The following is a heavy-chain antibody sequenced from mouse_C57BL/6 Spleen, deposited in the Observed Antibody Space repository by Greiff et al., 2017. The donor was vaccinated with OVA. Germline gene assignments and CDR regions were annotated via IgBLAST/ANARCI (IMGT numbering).Heavy chain of an antibody. V-gene: IGHV1-26*01. CDR2: INPNNGGT. J-gene: IGHJ3*01. D-gene: IGHD2-1*01. CDR1: GYTFTDYY. Sequence: EVQLQQSGPELVKPGASVKISCKASGYTFTDYYMNWVKQSHGKSLEWIGDINPNNGGTSYNQKFKGKATLTVDTSSSTASMELRSLTSEDAAVDYCLYGNFVAYWGQGTLVTVSA. CDR3: LYGNFVAY.